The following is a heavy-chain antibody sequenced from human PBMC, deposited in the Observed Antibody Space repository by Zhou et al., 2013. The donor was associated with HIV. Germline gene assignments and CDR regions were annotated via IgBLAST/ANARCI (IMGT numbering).Heavy chain of an antibody. J-gene: IGHJ1*01. CDR3: ANAVYSGNSRAEYFQY. V-gene: IGHV1-2*02. CDR1: GYTLNTYN. Sequence: QVQLVQSGAEVKKPGASVKVSCKASGYTLNTYNIGWVRQAPGQGLEWMGWINPDRGDAKLAQKFQGRVTLTRDTSISTAYMELRSLKSDDTAFYYCANAVYSGNSRAEYFQYWGQGTLVTVSS. CDR2: INPDRGDA. D-gene: IGHD4-4*01.